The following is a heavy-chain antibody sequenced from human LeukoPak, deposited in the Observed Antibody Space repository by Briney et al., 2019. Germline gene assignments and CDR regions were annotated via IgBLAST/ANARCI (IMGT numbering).Heavy chain of an antibody. V-gene: IGHV4-59*01. CDR2: IYYSGST. Sequence: SETLSLTCTVSGGSISSYYWSWIRQPPGKGLEWIGYIYYSGSTNYNPSLKSRVTISADTSKNQFSLKLSSVTAADTAVYYCAREAPWYSSSWYTEFDAFDIWGQGTMVTVSS. CDR3: AREAPWYSSSWYTEFDAFDI. J-gene: IGHJ3*02. D-gene: IGHD6-13*01. CDR1: GGSISSYY.